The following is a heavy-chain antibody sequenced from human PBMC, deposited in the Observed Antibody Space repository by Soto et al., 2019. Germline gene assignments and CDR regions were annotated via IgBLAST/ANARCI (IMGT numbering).Heavy chain of an antibody. Sequence: SVKVSCKASGGTFSSYAISWVRQAPGQGLEWMGGIIPIFGTANYAQKFQGRVTITADESTSTAYMELSSLRSEDTAVYYCARPPYHDAYYFEYWGQGALVTVSS. D-gene: IGHD2-2*01. CDR3: ARPPYHDAYYFEY. J-gene: IGHJ4*02. CDR2: IIPIFGTA. V-gene: IGHV1-69*13. CDR1: GGTFSSYA.